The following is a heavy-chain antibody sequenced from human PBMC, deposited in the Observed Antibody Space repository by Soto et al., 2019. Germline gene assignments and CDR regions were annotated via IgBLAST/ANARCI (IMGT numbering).Heavy chain of an antibody. CDR3: TRDLEYSYGFDF. V-gene: IGHV4-4*07. J-gene: IGHJ4*02. Sequence: SETLSLTCTVSGGSIGRYHWSWIRQPAGKGLGWIGRIYTSGITNYSPSLKSRVTMSLDTSKNQFSLRLSPVTAADTAVYYCTRDLEYSYGFDFWGQGALVTVSS. CDR2: IYTSGIT. D-gene: IGHD5-18*01. CDR1: GGSIGRYH.